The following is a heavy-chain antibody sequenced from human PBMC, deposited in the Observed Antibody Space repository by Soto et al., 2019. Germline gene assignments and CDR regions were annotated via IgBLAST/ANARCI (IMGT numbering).Heavy chain of an antibody. CDR1: GGSIGSYY. CDR2: IYYSGST. V-gene: IGHV4-59*08. J-gene: IGHJ4*02. Sequence: SETLSLTCTVSGGSIGSYYWSWVGQPPGKGLEWIGYIYYSGSTNYNPSLKSGVTISVDTSKNQFSLKLRSVTAADTAVYYCSRRYCSSTICYAHFDYWGQGTLVTVSS. D-gene: IGHD2-2*01. CDR3: SRRYCSSTICYAHFDY.